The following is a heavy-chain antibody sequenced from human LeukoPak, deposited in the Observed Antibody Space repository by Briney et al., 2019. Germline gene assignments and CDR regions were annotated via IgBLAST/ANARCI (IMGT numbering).Heavy chain of an antibody. Sequence: PSETLSLTCTVSGASVTDSRFCWGWIRQSPGAGLEWIGKIYLDGRTNYDPSLRSRVTISIDTSKNQFSLRLTSVTAADRAVYYCARLGGSDFRHGYYFYYMDVWGKGTTVTVSS. V-gene: IGHV4-39*01. CDR3: ARLGGSDFRHGYYFYYMDV. J-gene: IGHJ6*03. CDR1: GASVTDSRFC. CDR2: IYLDGRT. D-gene: IGHD1-26*01.